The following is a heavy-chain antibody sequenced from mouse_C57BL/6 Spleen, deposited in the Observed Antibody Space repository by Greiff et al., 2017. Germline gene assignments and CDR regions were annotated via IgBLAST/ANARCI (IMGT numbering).Heavy chain of an antibody. CDR1: GYTFTDYY. V-gene: IGHV1-76*01. D-gene: IGHD1-1*01. Sequence: QVQLQQSGAELVRPGASVKLSCKASGYTFTDYYINWVKQRPGQGLEWIARIYPGSGNTYYNEKFKGKATLTAEKSSSTAYMQLSSLTSEDSAVYFCARSYGSDAMDYWGQGTSVTVSS. CDR2: IYPGSGNT. CDR3: ARSYGSDAMDY. J-gene: IGHJ4*01.